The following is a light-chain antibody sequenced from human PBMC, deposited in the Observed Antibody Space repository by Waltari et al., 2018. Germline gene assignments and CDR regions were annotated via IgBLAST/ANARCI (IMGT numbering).Light chain of an antibody. V-gene: IGLV1-44*01. CDR1: SHHIRSNP. Sequence: QTVLTPPPSASGPPGRRVSSSRYGSSHHIRSNPINRYQQLPGTAPKLLIYSDNQRPSGVPDRFSGSKSGTSASLAISGLQSEDEADYYCEAWDDSLTVWVFGGGTKLTVL. J-gene: IGLJ3*02. CDR2: SDN. CDR3: EAWDDSLTVWV.